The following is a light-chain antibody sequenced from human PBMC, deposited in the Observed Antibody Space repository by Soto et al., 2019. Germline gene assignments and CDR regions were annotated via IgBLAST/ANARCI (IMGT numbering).Light chain of an antibody. Sequence: QSVLTQPPSASGTPGQRVTISCSGSSSNIGSNSVYWYQQLPKMAPPLLIYTNNQRPSGVPGRFSGSKSGISASLAISCLRSEDEADYYCATWDDSLSGVVFGGGTKLTVL. J-gene: IGLJ3*02. CDR3: ATWDDSLSGVV. CDR2: TNN. V-gene: IGLV1-47*01. CDR1: SSNIGSNS.